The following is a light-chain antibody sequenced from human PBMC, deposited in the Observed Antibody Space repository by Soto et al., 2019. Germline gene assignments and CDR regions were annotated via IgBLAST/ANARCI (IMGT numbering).Light chain of an antibody. V-gene: IGKV1-5*03. CDR3: QQYNNYFRA. CDR2: KAS. CDR1: QNINTW. J-gene: IGKJ1*01. Sequence: DIQMTQSPSTVSASVGDRVTITCRASQNINTWLAWYQQKPGKAPKLLILKASSLESGVPSRFSGSGSGTEFTLTISSLQPDDLATYYCQQYNNYFRAFGQGTRVEIK.